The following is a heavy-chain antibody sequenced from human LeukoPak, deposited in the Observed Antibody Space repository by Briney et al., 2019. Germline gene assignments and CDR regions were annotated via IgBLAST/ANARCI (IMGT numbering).Heavy chain of an antibody. V-gene: IGHV1-3*01. CDR3: ARDHCSPGTCLGGH. Sequence: EASVKVSCKTSGYTFTTYAIHWVRQASGQRPEWMGWINAGNGNTQYSQKFQGRVTLSVDRDTATTYMEVTSLRSEDTAIYYCARDHCSPGTCLGGHWGQGTLVTVSS. D-gene: IGHD2-15*01. CDR1: GYTFTTYA. CDR2: INAGNGNT. J-gene: IGHJ4*02.